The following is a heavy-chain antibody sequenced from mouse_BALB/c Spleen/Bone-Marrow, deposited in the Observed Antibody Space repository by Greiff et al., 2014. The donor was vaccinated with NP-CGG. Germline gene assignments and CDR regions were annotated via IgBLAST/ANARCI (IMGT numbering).Heavy chain of an antibody. CDR3: ATGGSPMDY. D-gene: IGHD1-1*02. V-gene: IGHV1-9*01. CDR1: GYTFSSYW. Sequence: VQLQQSGAELMKPGASVKISCKATGYTFSSYWIEWVKQRPGHGLEWIGEILPGSGSTNYNEKFKGKATFTADTSSSTAYMQLSSLTSEDSAVYYCATGGSPMDYWGQGTSVTVSS. J-gene: IGHJ4*01. CDR2: ILPGSGST.